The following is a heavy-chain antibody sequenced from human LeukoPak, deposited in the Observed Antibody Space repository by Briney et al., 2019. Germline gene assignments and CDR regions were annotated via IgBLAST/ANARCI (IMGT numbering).Heavy chain of an antibody. CDR3: ARDVEMATIITRHYYYYGMDV. D-gene: IGHD5-24*01. Sequence: ASVKVSCKASGYTFTGYYMHWVRQAPGQGLEWMGWINPNSGGTNCAQKFQGRVTMTRDTSISTAYMELSRLRSDDTAVYYCARDVEMATIITRHYYYYGMDVWGQGTTVTVSS. CDR1: GYTFTGYY. J-gene: IGHJ6*02. V-gene: IGHV1-2*02. CDR2: INPNSGGT.